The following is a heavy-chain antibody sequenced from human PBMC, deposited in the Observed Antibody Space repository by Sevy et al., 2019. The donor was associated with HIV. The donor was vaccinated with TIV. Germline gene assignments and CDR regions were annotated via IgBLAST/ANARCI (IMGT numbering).Heavy chain of an antibody. V-gene: IGHV3-72*01. D-gene: IGHD2-8*02. CDR2: IRSKPKGFTT. J-gene: IGHJ2*01. CDR3: AVLAADKGYFNI. CDR1: GFRLGDLY. Sequence: GGFLRLSCAASGFRLGDLYMDCVRQAPGKGLEWVGRIRSKPKGFTTEYAASVKGRFTISRDDSQNSLYLQMNSLKSDETARYYCAVLAADKGYFNIWGRGTSVTVSS.